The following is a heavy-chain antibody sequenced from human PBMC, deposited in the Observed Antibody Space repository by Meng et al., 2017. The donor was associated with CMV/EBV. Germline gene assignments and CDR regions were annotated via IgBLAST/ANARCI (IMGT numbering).Heavy chain of an antibody. J-gene: IGHJ2*01. CDR3: ARDPLFGGGGRFDL. CDR1: GYTFTSYG. V-gene: IGHV1-18*01. Sequence: VLLLQSGAEVKKPGAAVKVSRKATGYTFTSYGISWLRQAPGQGLEWMGWISAYNGNTNYAQKLQGRVTMTTDTSTSTAYMELRSLRSDDTAVYYCARDPLFGGGGRFDLWGRGTLVTVSS. CDR2: ISAYNGNT. D-gene: IGHD3-10*01.